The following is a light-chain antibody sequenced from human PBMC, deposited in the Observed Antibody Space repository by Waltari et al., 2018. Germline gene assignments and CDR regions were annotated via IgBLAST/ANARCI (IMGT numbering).Light chain of an antibody. CDR3: QQYYIHGLT. V-gene: IGKV1-5*03. CDR2: KAS. J-gene: IGKJ4*01. CDR1: QSINVW. Sequence: DIQMTQSPSTLSASVGDRVSISCRASQSINVWLAWYQQKPRKAPKLLIYKASILESGVPSRFSGSGSGTEFTLTISSLQPDDFATYYCQQYYIHGLTFGGGTKVESK.